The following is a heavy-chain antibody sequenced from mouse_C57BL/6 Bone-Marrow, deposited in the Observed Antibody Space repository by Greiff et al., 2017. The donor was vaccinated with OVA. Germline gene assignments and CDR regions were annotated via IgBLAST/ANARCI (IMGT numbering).Heavy chain of an antibody. D-gene: IGHD4-1*01. CDR1: GYTFTSYW. Sequence: QVHVKQSGAELVKPGASVKLSCKASGYTFTSYWMHWVKQRPGQGLEWIGMIHPNSGSTNYNEKFKSKATLTVDKSSSTAYMQLSSLTSEDSAVYYCAREGLGRGFAYWGQGTLVTVSA. CDR2: IHPNSGST. V-gene: IGHV1-64*01. CDR3: AREGLGRGFAY. J-gene: IGHJ3*01.